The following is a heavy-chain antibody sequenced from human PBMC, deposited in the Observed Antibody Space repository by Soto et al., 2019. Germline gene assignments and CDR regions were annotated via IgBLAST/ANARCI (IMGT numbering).Heavy chain of an antibody. V-gene: IGHV4-30-4*01. Sequence: SETLSLTCTVSGGSISSGDYYWSWIRQPPGKGLEWIGYIYYSGSTYYNPSLKSRVTISVDTSKNQFSLKLSSVTAADTAVFFCASGESCTNSVCYYGMDVWGRGTTVTVSS. CDR1: GGSISSGDYY. CDR2: IYYSGST. D-gene: IGHD2-8*01. CDR3: ASGESCTNSVCYYGMDV. J-gene: IGHJ6*02.